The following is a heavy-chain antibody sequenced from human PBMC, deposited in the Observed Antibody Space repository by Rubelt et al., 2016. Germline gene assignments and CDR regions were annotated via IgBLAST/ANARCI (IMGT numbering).Heavy chain of an antibody. V-gene: IGHV1-69*01. CDR2: IIPIFGTA. CDR1: GGTFSSYA. J-gene: IGHJ4*02. Sequence: QVQLVQSGAEVKKPGSSVKVSCKASGGTFSSYAISWVRQAPGQGIEWMGGIIPIFGTANYAQKVQGGCTSPADESTSTAFMELSSLRSEDTAGDYLSVVQDSSGWDFYYWGQGNLGTGSS. D-gene: IGHD6-19*01. CDR3: SVVQDSSGWDFYY.